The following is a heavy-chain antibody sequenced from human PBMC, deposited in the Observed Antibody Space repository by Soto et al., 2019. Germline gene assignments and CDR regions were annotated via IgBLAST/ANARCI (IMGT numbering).Heavy chain of an antibody. CDR3: ARGSTSGWPLDY. D-gene: IGHD6-19*01. Sequence: ASVKVSCKASGYTFTGYYMHWVRQAPGQGLEWMGWINAGNGDTKDSQKFQGRVTITRDTSASIAYMELSGLTSEDTAVYYCARGSTSGWPLDYWGQGSLVTVSS. V-gene: IGHV1-3*01. J-gene: IGHJ4*02. CDR1: GYTFTGYY. CDR2: INAGNGDT.